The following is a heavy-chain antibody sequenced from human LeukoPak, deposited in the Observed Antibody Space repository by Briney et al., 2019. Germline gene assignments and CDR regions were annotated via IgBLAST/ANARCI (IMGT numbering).Heavy chain of an antibody. J-gene: IGHJ4*02. Sequence: GGSLRLSCAASGFDVSRNYMNWVRQAPGKGLVWVSRINSDGSSTSYADSVKGRFTISRDNAKNTLYLQMNSLRAEDTAVYYCARVGIVAFDYWGQGTLVTVSS. CDR3: ARVGIVAFDY. CDR1: GFDVSRNY. D-gene: IGHD5-12*01. CDR2: INSDGSST. V-gene: IGHV3-74*01.